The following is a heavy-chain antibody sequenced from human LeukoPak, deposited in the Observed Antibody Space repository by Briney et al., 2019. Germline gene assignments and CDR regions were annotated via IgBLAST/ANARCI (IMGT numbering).Heavy chain of an antibody. CDR1: GFTFSSYA. V-gene: IGHV3-23*01. CDR2: ISGSGGST. CDR3: ASKYCTGGSCYWY. Sequence: GGSLRLSCAASGFTFSSYAMSWVRQAPGKGLEWVSAISGSGGSTYYADSVKGRFTISRDNSKNTLYLQMNSLRAVDTAVYYCASKYCTGGSCYWYWGQGTLVTVSS. J-gene: IGHJ4*02. D-gene: IGHD2-15*01.